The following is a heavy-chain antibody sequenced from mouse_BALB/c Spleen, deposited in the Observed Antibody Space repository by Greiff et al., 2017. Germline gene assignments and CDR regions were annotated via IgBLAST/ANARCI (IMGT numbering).Heavy chain of an antibody. V-gene: IGHV1S34*01. CDR1: GYSFTGYY. CDR3: GRGGTRGTWFAY. Sequence: LVKTGASVKISCKASGYSFTGYYMHWVKQSHGKSLEWIGYISCYNGATSYNQKFKGKATFTVDTSSSTAYMQFNSVTSEDSAVYCCGRGGTRGTWFAYWGQGTPVTVSA. J-gene: IGHJ3*01. CDR2: ISCYNGAT. D-gene: IGHD3-3*01.